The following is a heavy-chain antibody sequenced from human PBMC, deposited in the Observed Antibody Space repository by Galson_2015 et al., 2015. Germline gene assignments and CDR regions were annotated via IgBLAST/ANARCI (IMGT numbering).Heavy chain of an antibody. J-gene: IGHJ3*02. D-gene: IGHD3-22*01. V-gene: IGHV4-59*01. CDR1: GGSISSYY. CDR2: IYYSGST. CDR3: ARSHYDQRGAFDI. Sequence: LSLTCTVSGGSISSYYWSWIRQPPGKGLEWIGYIYYSGSTNYNPSLKSRVTISVDTSKNQFSLKLSSVTAADTAVYYCARSHYDQRGAFDIWGRGTMVTVSS.